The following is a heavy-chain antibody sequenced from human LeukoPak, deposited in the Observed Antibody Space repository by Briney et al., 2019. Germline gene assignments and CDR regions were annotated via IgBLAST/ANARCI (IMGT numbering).Heavy chain of an antibody. J-gene: IGHJ4*02. CDR2: IKQDGSER. CDR3: AREYSSDWPTRFDY. D-gene: IGHD6-19*01. CDR1: GFTFSSYW. Sequence: GGSLRLSCAASGFTFSSYWMAWVRQAPGKGLEWVATIKQDGSERYYVHSVKGRFSISRDNARNSLYLQMNSLRAEDTAVYYCAREYSSDWPTRFDYWGQGTLVTVSS. V-gene: IGHV3-7*01.